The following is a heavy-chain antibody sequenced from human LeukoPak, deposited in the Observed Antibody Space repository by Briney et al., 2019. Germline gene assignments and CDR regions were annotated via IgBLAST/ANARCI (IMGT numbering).Heavy chain of an antibody. J-gene: IGHJ4*02. D-gene: IGHD3-9*01. V-gene: IGHV3-23*01. CDR2: ISGGGTIT. Sequence: GGSLRLSCAASGFTFSSNGMSWVRQAPGKGLEWVSSISGGGTITYADSVKGRFTISRDNSKNMLYLQMSGLRAVDTAVYSCVKGQILMDCWGQGALVTVSS. CDR1: GFTFSSNG. CDR3: VKGQILMDC.